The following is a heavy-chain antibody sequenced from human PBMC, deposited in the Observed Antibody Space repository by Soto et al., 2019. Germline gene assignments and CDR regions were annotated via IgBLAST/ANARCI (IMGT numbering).Heavy chain of an antibody. J-gene: IGHJ4*02. Sequence: QVQLVHSGAEVKTPGSSVRVSCEASGGTFSSYTFNWVRQAPGQRLEWMAGIIPRLGTRNDPPPLQGRVTIIADESTSTADMELSSLISEATAVYYYARGRGMYNSGRTELDQWGQGTLVTVSS. CDR1: GGTFSSYT. CDR3: ARGRGMYNSGRTELDQ. V-gene: IGHV1-69*01. CDR2: IIPRLGTR. D-gene: IGHD3-22*01.